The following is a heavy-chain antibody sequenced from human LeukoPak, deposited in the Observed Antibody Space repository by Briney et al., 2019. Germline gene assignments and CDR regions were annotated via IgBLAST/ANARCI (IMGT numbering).Heavy chain of an antibody. Sequence: GESLKISCKGSGYSFTSYWICWVRQMPGKGLEWMGIIYPGDSDTRYSPSFQGQVTISADKSISTAYLQCSSLKASDTALYYCARGLSGDSSAWFYWGQGTLVTVSS. CDR3: ARGLSGDSSAWFY. CDR1: GYSFTSYW. J-gene: IGHJ4*02. CDR2: IYPGDSDT. D-gene: IGHD6-19*01. V-gene: IGHV5-51*01.